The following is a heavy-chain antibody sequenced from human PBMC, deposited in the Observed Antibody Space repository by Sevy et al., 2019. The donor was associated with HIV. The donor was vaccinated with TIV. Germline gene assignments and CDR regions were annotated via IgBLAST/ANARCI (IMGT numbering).Heavy chain of an antibody. V-gene: IGHV1-2*02. D-gene: IGHD1-26*01. CDR2: INPNSGGT. J-gene: IGHJ4*02. CDR3: ARESSLVGAPFDY. Sequence: ASVKVSCKASGYTFTGYYMHWVRQAPGQGLEWMGWINPNSGGTNYAQKVQGRVTMTRDTSISTAYMELSRLRSDDTAVYYCARESSLVGAPFDYWGQGTLVTVSS. CDR1: GYTFTGYY.